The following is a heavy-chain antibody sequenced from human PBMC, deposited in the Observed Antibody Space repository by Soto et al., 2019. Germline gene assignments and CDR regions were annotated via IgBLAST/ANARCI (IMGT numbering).Heavy chain of an antibody. CDR3: ARGGNGPTGMDV. V-gene: IGHV1-18*04. J-gene: IGHJ6*04. CDR1: GYTLNSYG. CDR2: ISGSNGNT. Sequence: QVQLVQSGGEVKKPGASVKVCCKASGYTLNSYGVSWVRQAPGQGLEWIGWISGSNGNTKYAQRLQDRVTMTTDTGANTAYMEVRSLRSDDTAVDYCARGGNGPTGMDVWGGGTTVTVSS.